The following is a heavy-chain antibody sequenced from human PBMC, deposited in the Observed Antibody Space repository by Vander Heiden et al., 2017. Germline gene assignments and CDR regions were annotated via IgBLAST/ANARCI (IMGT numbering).Heavy chain of an antibody. V-gene: IGHV5-51*01. CDR1: GYSFSIYW. D-gene: IGHD6-13*01. J-gene: IGHJ2*01. Sequence: EVQLVQSGAEVKKPGESLKISCKGSGYSFSIYWLGWLRQMPGKGLEWMGIIYPDDFDTRYSPSFQGQVTISVDKSISTAYLQWGSLKASDTAIYYCARLSLGTALNLWYFDLWGRGTLVTVSA. CDR3: ARLSLGTALNLWYFDL. CDR2: IYPDDFDT.